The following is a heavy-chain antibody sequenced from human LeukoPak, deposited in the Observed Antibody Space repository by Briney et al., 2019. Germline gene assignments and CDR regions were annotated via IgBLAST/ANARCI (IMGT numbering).Heavy chain of an antibody. J-gene: IGHJ4*02. D-gene: IGHD1-26*01. CDR3: ARSYSGSYHN. V-gene: IGHV4-59*01. CDR1: GGSLSSYY. CDR2: IYYSGST. Sequence: SETLSLTCTVSGGSLSSYYWSWLRQPPGKGLEWIGYIYYSGSTSYNPSLKSRVTISVDTSKNQFSLKPSSVTAADTAVYYCARSYSGSYHNWGQGTLVTVSS.